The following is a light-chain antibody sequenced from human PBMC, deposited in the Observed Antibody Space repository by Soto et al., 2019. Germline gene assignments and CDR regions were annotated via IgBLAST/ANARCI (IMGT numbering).Light chain of an antibody. CDR3: QQRSNWST. J-gene: IGKJ3*01. CDR2: AAS. V-gene: IGKV3-11*01. Sequence: IQLTQSPAILALSLGDRATLSCRASRRVTSSCLAWYQQKAGQAPMLLIYAASNRASGIPARFSGSGSVTDFTLTISSLEPEDFAVYYCQQRSNWSTFGHGTKVDIK. CDR1: RRVTSSC.